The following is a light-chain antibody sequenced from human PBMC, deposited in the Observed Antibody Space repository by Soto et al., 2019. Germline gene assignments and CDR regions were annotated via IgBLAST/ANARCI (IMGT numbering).Light chain of an antibody. Sequence: IVLTQSPGTLSLSPGERATLSCRASQSVSSSYLAWYQQKPGQSPRLVIYGGSTRAIGIPARFSGSGSGTDFTLTISRLEPEDFAVYYCQSYGSSRTFGHGTKVDIK. J-gene: IGKJ1*01. CDR2: GGS. V-gene: IGKV3-20*01. CDR3: QSYGSSRT. CDR1: QSVSSSY.